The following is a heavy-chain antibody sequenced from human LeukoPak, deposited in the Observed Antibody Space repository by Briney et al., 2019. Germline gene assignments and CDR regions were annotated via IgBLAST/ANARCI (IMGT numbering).Heavy chain of an antibody. V-gene: IGHV1-46*01. J-gene: IGHJ4*02. CDR3: ARGPYSSGWYGLDY. Sequence: ASVKVSCKTSGYNFIYYYIHWVRQAPGQGLEWMALINPSGGSTSYAQKFQGGVTMTRDTSTSTVYMELRSLRSEDTAVYYCARGPYSSGWYGLDYWGQGTLVTVSS. CDR2: INPSGGST. D-gene: IGHD6-19*01. CDR1: GYNFIYYY.